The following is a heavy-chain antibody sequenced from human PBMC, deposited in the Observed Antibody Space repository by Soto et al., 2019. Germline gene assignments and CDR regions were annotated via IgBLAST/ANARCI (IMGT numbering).Heavy chain of an antibody. CDR2: ISGSGGST. CDR1: GFTFSSYA. D-gene: IGHD2-15*01. J-gene: IGHJ6*02. CDR3: AKDRATQSGPRTGHYGMDV. Sequence: EVQLLESGGGLVQPGGSLRLSCAASGFTFSSYAMSWVRQAPGKGLEWVSAISGSGGSTYYADSVKGRFTISRDNSKNTLYLQMNSLRAEDTAVYYCAKDRATQSGPRTGHYGMDVWGQGTTVTVSS. V-gene: IGHV3-23*01.